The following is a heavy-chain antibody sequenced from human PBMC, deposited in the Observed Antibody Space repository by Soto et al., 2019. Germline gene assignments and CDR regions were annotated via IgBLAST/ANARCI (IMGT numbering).Heavy chain of an antibody. CDR3: AKARDLAAAEFFDY. V-gene: IGHV3-9*01. D-gene: IGHD6-13*01. CDR1: GFTFDDYA. Sequence: EVQLVESGGGLVQPGRSLRLSCAASGFTFDDYAMHWVRQAPGKGLEWVSGISWNSGSIGYADSVKGRFTISRDNAKNSLYLQMNSLRAEDTALYYRAKARDLAAAEFFDYWGQGTLVTVSS. J-gene: IGHJ4*02. CDR2: ISWNSGSI.